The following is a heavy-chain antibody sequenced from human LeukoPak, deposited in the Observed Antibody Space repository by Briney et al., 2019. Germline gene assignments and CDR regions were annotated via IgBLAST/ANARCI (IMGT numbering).Heavy chain of an antibody. V-gene: IGHV4-61*02. Sequence: SQTLSLTCTVSGGSISSNSYYWSWVRQPAGKGLEWIGRMYIDGSTNYNPSLRSRVTVSVDTSKNQFSLKLSSVTAADTAVYYCAKDGDYSGSGSYSHWGPGTLVTVSS. CDR3: AKDGDYSGSGSYSH. J-gene: IGHJ4*02. CDR2: MYIDGST. CDR1: GGSISSNSYY. D-gene: IGHD3-10*01.